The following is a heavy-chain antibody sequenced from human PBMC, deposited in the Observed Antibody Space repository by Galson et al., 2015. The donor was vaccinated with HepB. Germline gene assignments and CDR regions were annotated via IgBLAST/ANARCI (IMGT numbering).Heavy chain of an antibody. J-gene: IGHJ4*02. Sequence: SLRLSCAASGFTFSSYSMNWVRQAPGKGLEWVSSISSSSSYIYYADSVKGRFTISRDNAKNSLYLQMNSLRAEDTAVYYCARDPHAGDLSWAPPDLDYWGQGTLVTVSS. V-gene: IGHV3-21*01. CDR2: ISSSSSYI. D-gene: IGHD7-27*01. CDR3: ARDPHAGDLSWAPPDLDY. CDR1: GFTFSSYS.